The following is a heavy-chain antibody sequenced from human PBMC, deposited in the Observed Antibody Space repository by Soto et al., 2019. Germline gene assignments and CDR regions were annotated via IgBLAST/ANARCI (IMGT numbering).Heavy chain of an antibody. J-gene: IGHJ3*02. V-gene: IGHV1-69*06. Sequence: PSVKVSCKASGGTFSSYAISWVRQAPGQGLEWMGGIIPIFGTANYAQKFQGRVTITADKSTSTAYMELSSLRSEDTAVYYCARARLATMIVLPPDAFDIWGQGTMVTVSS. D-gene: IGHD3-22*01. CDR1: GGTFSSYA. CDR3: ARARLATMIVLPPDAFDI. CDR2: IIPIFGTA.